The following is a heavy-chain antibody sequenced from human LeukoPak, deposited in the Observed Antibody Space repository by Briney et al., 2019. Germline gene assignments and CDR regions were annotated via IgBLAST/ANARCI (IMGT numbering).Heavy chain of an antibody. CDR2: ISATGGSI. V-gene: IGHV3-23*01. D-gene: IGHD4-17*01. Sequence: QSGGSLRLSCAASGFTFSSYAMSWVRQAPGKGLEWVSTISATGGSIYYADSVKGRLTISRDNSKNTVYLQMNSLRAEDTAVHYCAKDGNYGDYSFLEYWGQGTLVTVSS. CDR1: GFTFSSYA. CDR3: AKDGNYGDYSFLEY. J-gene: IGHJ4*02.